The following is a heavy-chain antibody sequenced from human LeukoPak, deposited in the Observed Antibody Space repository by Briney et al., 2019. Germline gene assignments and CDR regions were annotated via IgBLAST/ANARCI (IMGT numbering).Heavy chain of an antibody. J-gene: IGHJ3*02. Sequence: GGSLRLSCAASGFTFSSYSMNWIRQAPGRGLEWVSSISSSTSYIYYADSVKGRFTISRDNAKNSLYLQMNSLRAEDTAVYYCARTGVGSGDAFDIWGQGTMVTVSS. D-gene: IGHD2-15*01. V-gene: IGHV3-21*01. CDR1: GFTFSSYS. CDR2: ISSSTSYI. CDR3: ARTGVGSGDAFDI.